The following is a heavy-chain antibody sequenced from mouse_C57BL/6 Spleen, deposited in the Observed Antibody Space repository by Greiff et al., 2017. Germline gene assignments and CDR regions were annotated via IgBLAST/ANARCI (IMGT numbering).Heavy chain of an antibody. CDR2: IDPETGGT. CDR1: GYTFTDYE. CDR3: TAERYFDV. V-gene: IGHV1-15*01. J-gene: IGHJ1*03. Sequence: SGAELVRPGASVTLSCKASGYTFTDYEMHWVKQTPVHGLEWIGAIDPETGGTAYNQKFKGKAILTADKSSSTAYMELRSLTSEDSAVYYCTAERYFDVWGTGTTVTVSS.